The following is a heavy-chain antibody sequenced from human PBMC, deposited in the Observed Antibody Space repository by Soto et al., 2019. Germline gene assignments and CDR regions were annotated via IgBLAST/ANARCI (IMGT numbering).Heavy chain of an antibody. CDR3: ASSPYDFWSGYYPLYFDY. J-gene: IGHJ4*02. CDR2: TYYRSKWYN. Sequence: QTLSLTCAISGDSVSSNSAAWNWIRQSPSRGLEWLGRTYYRSKWYNDYAVSVKSRITINPDTSKNQFSLQLNSVTPEDTAVYYCASSPYDFWSGYYPLYFDYWGQGTLVTVSS. CDR1: GDSVSSNSAA. V-gene: IGHV6-1*01. D-gene: IGHD3-3*01.